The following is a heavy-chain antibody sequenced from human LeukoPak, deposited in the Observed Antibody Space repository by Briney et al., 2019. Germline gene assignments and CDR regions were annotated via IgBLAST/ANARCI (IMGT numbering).Heavy chain of an antibody. V-gene: IGHV4-4*07. Sequence: PSETLSLTCTVSGGSISSYYWSWTRQPAGKGLEWIGRIYTSGSTNYNPSLKSRVTMSVDTSKNQLSLKLSSVTAADTAVYHCARDRYSWNYGGAFDIWGQGTMVTVSS. CDR2: IYTSGST. CDR1: GGSISSYY. J-gene: IGHJ3*02. D-gene: IGHD1-7*01. CDR3: ARDRYSWNYGGAFDI.